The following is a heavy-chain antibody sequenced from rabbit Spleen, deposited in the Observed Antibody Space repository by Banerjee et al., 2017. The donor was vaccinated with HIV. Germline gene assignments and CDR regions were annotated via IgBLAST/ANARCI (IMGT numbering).Heavy chain of an antibody. J-gene: IGHJ3*01. D-gene: IGHD6-1*01. CDR1: GFTLSSYW. V-gene: IGHV1S40*01. CDR2: ISTSNI. Sequence: QSLEESGGDLVKPGASLTLTCTASGFTLSSYWMCWFRQAPGKGLEWIACISTSNIYYASWAKGRFTISKTSSTVDLKMTSLTAADTATYFCARYSVYSYDLWGQGTRHRL. CDR3: ARYSVYSYDL.